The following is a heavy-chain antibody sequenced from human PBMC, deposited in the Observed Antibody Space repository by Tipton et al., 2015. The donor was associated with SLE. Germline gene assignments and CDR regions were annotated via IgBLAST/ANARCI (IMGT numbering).Heavy chain of an antibody. V-gene: IGHV1-2*06. D-gene: IGHD3-10*01. CDR1: GFSFTGYY. Sequence: QLVQSGAEVKKPGASVKVSCKASGFSFTGYYMHWVRQAPGQGLEWMGRINAHTGVTDYAQKFQGRVTMTRDTSITTAYMDLTNLRSDDTAVYYCARDRAVSYGSGTSTSPGWFDPWGQGTLVTVSS. CDR3: ARDRAVSYGSGTSTSPGWFDP. J-gene: IGHJ5*02. CDR2: INAHTGVT.